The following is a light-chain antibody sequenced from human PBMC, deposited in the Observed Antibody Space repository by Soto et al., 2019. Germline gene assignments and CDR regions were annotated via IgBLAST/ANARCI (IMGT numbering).Light chain of an antibody. V-gene: IGKV3-20*01. Sequence: EIVLTQSPGTLSLSPGERATLSFRASQSVSSSYLAWYQQKPGQAPRLLIYGASSMATGIQDRFSGSESGTHFTLTISRLEPNDFAVYYCQQYCCSPLSFGTGTKVDIK. CDR3: QQYCCSPLS. J-gene: IGKJ3*01. CDR2: GAS. CDR1: QSVSSSY.